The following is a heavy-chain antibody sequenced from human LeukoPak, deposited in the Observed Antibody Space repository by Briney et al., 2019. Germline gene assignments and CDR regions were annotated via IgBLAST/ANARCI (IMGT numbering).Heavy chain of an antibody. CDR1: GYTFTSYD. CDR3: ATACYTGGNDAFDI. V-gene: IGHV1-8*01. J-gene: IGHJ3*02. Sequence: GASVKVSCKASGYTFTSYDINWVRQATGQGLEWMGWMNPNSGNTGYAQKFQGRVTMTRSTSISTAYMELSSLRSEDTAVYYCATACYTGGNDAFDIWGQGTMVTVSS. D-gene: IGHD2-2*02. CDR2: MNPNSGNT.